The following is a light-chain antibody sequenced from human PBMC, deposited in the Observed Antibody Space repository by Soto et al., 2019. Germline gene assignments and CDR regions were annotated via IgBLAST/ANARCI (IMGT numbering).Light chain of an antibody. CDR3: QQSFSTPLT. CDR1: QSVSYY. CDR2: DAS. Sequence: EIVLTQSPGTLSLSPGERATLSCRASQSVSYYLAWYQQKPGQAPRLLIYDASSRATGGPDRFSGSGSGTDFTLTISRLEPEDSATYYCQQSFSTPLTFGGGAKVEIK. V-gene: IGKV3D-20*02. J-gene: IGKJ4*01.